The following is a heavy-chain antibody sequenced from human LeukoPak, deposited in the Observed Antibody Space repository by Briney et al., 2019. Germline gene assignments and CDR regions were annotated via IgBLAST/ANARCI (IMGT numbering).Heavy chain of an antibody. CDR2: ITGSGSGA. Sequence: GSLGLSCAASGFTFNNAWMNWVRQAPGKGLEWVSVITGSGSGADXADSVKGRFTISRDNSQNTVHLQMNSLRAEDTAVYYCARGLQGYYDSLTGYYRGRYYFDYWGQGTLVTVSS. J-gene: IGHJ4*02. V-gene: IGHV3-23*01. D-gene: IGHD3-9*01. CDR3: ARGLQGYYDSLTGYYRGRYYFDY. CDR1: GFTFNNAW.